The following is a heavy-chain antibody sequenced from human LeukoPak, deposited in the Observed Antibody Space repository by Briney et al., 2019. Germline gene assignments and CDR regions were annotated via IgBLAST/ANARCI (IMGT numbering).Heavy chain of an antibody. J-gene: IGHJ4*02. CDR3: ARASYSYDINGWVPFDY. CDR1: GGSISSGDNY. D-gene: IGHD3-22*01. CDR2: IYTSGST. Sequence: SQTLSLTCTVSGGSISSGDNYWSWIRQPAGKGLEWIGRIYTSGSTNYNPSLKSRVTISGDTSKNQFSLRLSSVTAADTAVYYCARASYSYDINGWVPFDYWGQGTLVTVSS. V-gene: IGHV4-61*02.